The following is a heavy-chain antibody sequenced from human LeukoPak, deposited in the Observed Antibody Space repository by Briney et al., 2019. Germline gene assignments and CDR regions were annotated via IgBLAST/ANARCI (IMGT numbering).Heavy chain of an antibody. CDR2: INWNGGST. CDR1: GFTFGDYG. J-gene: IGHJ4*02. CDR3: ARDGYDSSGYYD. Sequence: PGGSLRLSCAASGFTFGDYGISWVRQAPGKGLEWVSGINWNGGSTGYADSVKGRFTISRDNAKNSLYLQMNSLRAEDTALYYCARDGYDSSGYYDWGQGTLVTVSS. D-gene: IGHD3-22*01. V-gene: IGHV3-20*04.